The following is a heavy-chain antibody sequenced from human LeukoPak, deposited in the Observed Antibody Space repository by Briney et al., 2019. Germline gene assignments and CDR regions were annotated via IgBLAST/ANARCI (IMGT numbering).Heavy chain of an antibody. CDR1: GGSIRSSYYY. J-gene: IGHJ4*02. Sequence: ETLSLTCTVSGGSIRSSYYYWGWIRQPPGKGLEWVSTISGSGGSTYYADSVKGRFTISRDNSKNTLYVQMNGLRAEDTAIYYCAKVLSLFCFDYWGQGTLVTVSS. D-gene: IGHD2-15*01. CDR3: AKVLSLFCFDY. V-gene: IGHV3-23*01. CDR2: ISGSGGST.